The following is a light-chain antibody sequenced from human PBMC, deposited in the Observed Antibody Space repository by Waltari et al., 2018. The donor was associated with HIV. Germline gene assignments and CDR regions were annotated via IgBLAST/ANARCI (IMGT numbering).Light chain of an antibody. Sequence: QSALTQPPSASGSPGQSVTISCTGTSSDVGGYKYVSWYQQHPGKAPKLMIYEVTKRPSEVPDRCSSSKFGNTASLTVSGRQAEDEADYDCLSITGSNNFVVFGVRTELTVL. J-gene: IGLJ2*01. CDR3: LSITGSNNFVV. V-gene: IGLV2-8*01. CDR2: EVT. CDR1: SSDVGGYKY.